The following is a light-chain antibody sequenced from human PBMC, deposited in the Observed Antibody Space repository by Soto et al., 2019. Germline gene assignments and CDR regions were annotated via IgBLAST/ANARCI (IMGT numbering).Light chain of an antibody. CDR2: AAS. CDR1: QSVSNSY. J-gene: IGKJ1*01. CDR3: HQYGSAPRT. Sequence: SVLTQSPGTLTLSPGEKATLSRRASQSVSNSYLAWYQQKPGQAPRLLIYAASTRATGIPERFSGSGSGTDFILTISRLEPEDFAVYHCHQYGSAPRTFGQGAKVAIK. V-gene: IGKV3-20*01.